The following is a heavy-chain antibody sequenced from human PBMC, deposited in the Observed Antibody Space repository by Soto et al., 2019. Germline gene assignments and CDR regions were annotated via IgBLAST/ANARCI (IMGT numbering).Heavy chain of an antibody. J-gene: IGHJ5*02. CDR2: VSGDNGHT. CDR3: ARDLGYCRSGTCYREWFDP. V-gene: IGHV1-18*01. CDR1: GYTFTTHG. D-gene: IGHD2-15*01. Sequence: QVQLVQSGAEVKKPGASVKVSCKASGYTFTTHGISWVRQAPGQGLEWMGWVSGDNGHTIYAQSPQGRVTMTTDTSTNTAYMELRSLRSDDTAVYYCARDLGYCRSGTCYREWFDPWGQGTLVTVSS.